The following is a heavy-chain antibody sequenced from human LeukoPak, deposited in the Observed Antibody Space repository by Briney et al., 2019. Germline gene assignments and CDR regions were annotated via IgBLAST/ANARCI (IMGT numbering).Heavy chain of an antibody. CDR1: GFTFDDYG. CDR2: IYSGGST. V-gene: IGHV3-23*03. Sequence: GGSLRLSCAASGFTFDDYGMSWVRQAPGKGLEWVSVIYSGGSTYYADSVKGRFTISRDNSKNTLYLQMNSLRAEDTAVYYCAKDRPLVTRIFDYWGQGTLVTVSS. J-gene: IGHJ4*02. D-gene: IGHD2-21*02. CDR3: AKDRPLVTRIFDY.